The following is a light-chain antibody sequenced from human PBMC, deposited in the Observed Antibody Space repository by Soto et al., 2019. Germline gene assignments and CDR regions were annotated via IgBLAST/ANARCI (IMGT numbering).Light chain of an antibody. CDR2: SDN. Sequence: QSVLTQPPSASGTPGQRVSISCSGSRSNIGTNTVSWYQQFPGTAPRLLIYSDNRRPSGVPDRFSGSKSGTSASLAISGLQSEDEADYYCSSYASSSSYVFGGGTKLTVL. J-gene: IGLJ1*01. V-gene: IGLV1-44*01. CDR3: SSYASSSSYV. CDR1: RSNIGTNT.